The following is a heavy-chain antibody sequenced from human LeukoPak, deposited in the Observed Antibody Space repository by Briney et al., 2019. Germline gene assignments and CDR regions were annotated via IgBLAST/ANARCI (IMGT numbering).Heavy chain of an antibody. J-gene: IGHJ4*02. CDR2: INWNGGST. V-gene: IGHV3-20*04. Sequence: LSGGSLRLSCAASVFTFDDYGMSWVRQAPGKGLEWVSGINWNGGSTGYADSVKGRFNISRDNAKHSLSLQMHILRSEDTAVYYCARGWSSSWYFYWGQGTLVTVSS. CDR3: ARGWSSSWYFY. D-gene: IGHD6-13*01. CDR1: VFTFDDYG.